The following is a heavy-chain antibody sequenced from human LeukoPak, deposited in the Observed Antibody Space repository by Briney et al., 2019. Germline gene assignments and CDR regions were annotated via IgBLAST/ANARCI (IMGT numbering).Heavy chain of an antibody. CDR3: AKDLGITIFGVVQDAFDI. J-gene: IGHJ3*02. CDR1: GFTFSSYA. D-gene: IGHD3-3*01. Sequence: GGSLRLSCAASGFTFSSYAMTWVRQAPGEGLEWVSAISGSGGSTYYADSVKGRFTISRDNSKNTLYLQMNSLRAEDTAVYYCAKDLGITIFGVVQDAFDIWGQGTMVTVSS. CDR2: ISGSGGST. V-gene: IGHV3-23*01.